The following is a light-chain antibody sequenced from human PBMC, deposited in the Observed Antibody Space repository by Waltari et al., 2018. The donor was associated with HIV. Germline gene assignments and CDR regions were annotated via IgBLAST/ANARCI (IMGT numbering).Light chain of an antibody. CDR3: QAWDSSTVV. J-gene: IGLJ2*01. CDR1: KLGDKS. V-gene: IGLV3-1*01. CDR2: QDS. Sequence: SYEVTQPPSVSVPPGQTASITRSGDKLGDKSACWYQQRPVQSPVLVIYQDSKRPSAIPERFSGSNSGNTATLTISGTQAMDEADYYCQAWDSSTVVFGGGTKLTVL.